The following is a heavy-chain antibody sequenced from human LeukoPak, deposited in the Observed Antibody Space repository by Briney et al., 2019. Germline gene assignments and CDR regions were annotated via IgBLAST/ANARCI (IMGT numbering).Heavy chain of an antibody. J-gene: IGHJ4*02. D-gene: IGHD1-26*01. CDR2: IKSRTDGATT. V-gene: IGHV3-15*01. CDR1: GFTFSNAW. Sequence: GGSLRLSCAASGFTFSNAWMSWVRQAPGKGLEWVGRIKSRTDGATTDYAAPVKGRFTISRDDSKNTLYLQMNSLKTEDTAVYYCTTFNSGSYYWYFDYWAQGTLVTVSS. CDR3: TTFNSGSYYWYFDY.